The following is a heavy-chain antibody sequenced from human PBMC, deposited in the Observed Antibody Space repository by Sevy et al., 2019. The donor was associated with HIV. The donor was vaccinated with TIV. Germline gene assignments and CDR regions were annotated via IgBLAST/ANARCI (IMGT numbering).Heavy chain of an antibody. CDR3: ARVDSCGGDCYYFDY. J-gene: IGHJ4*02. CDR2: INHSGGGT. Sequence: ASVKVSCKTSGYTFTHYYIHWVRQAPGQGLQCVGIINHSGGGTNYAQKFQGRVTMTRDMSTNTVYLELSSLKSDDTAVYYCARVDSCGGDCYYFDYWGQGTLVTVSS. D-gene: IGHD2-21*02. CDR1: GYTFTHYY. V-gene: IGHV1-46*01.